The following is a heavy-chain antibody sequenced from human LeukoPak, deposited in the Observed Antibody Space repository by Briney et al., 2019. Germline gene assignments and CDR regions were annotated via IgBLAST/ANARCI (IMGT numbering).Heavy chain of an antibody. V-gene: IGHV1-18*01. CDR3: ARDVGATNAFDI. CDR1: RYTFTSYG. D-gene: IGHD1-26*01. J-gene: IGHJ3*02. CDR2: ISAYSGNT. Sequence: ASVTVSRKASRYTFTSYGFSWVRQAPGQGLEWMGWISAYSGNTNYAQKLQGRVTMTTDTSTSTAYMELRSRRSDDTAVYYCARDVGATNAFDIWGQGTMVTVSS.